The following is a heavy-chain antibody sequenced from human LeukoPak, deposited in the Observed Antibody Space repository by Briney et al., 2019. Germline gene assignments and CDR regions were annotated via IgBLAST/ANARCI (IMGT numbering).Heavy chain of an antibody. CDR2: IYYSGST. CDR1: GGSISSYY. Sequence: PSETLSLTCTVSGGSISSYYWSWIRQPAGKGLEWIGSIYYSGSTYYNPSLKSRVAISVDTSKNQFSLKLSSVTAADTAVYYCARRGSGATIAAFDIWGQGTMVTVSS. V-gene: IGHV4-59*05. D-gene: IGHD1-26*01. J-gene: IGHJ3*02. CDR3: ARRGSGATIAAFDI.